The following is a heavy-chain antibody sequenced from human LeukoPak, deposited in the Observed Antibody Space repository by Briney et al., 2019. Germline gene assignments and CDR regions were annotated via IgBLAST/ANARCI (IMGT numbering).Heavy chain of an antibody. CDR2: ISSSSSYT. D-gene: IGHD3-10*01. V-gene: IGHV3-11*06. CDR1: GFTFSDYY. J-gene: IGHJ5*02. Sequence: PGGSLRVSCAASGFTFSDYYMSWIRQAPGKGLEWVSYISSSSSYTNYADSVKGRFTISRDNAKNSLYLQMNSLRAEDTAVYYCARDARTMVRGMALVRNWFDPWGQGTLVTVSS. CDR3: ARDARTMVRGMALVRNWFDP.